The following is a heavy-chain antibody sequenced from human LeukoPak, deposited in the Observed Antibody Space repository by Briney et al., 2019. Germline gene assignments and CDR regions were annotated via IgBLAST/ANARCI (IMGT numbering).Heavy chain of an antibody. V-gene: IGHV1-2*02. CDR2: INPNSGGT. J-gene: IGHJ4*02. Sequence: ASVKISCKASGYTFTGYYMHWVRQAPGQGLEWMRWINPNSGGTNYAQKFQGRVTMTRDTSISTAYMELSRLRSDDTAVYYCARVPYGGNSLVFDYWGQGTLVTVSS. CDR3: ARVPYGGNSLVFDY. CDR1: GYTFTGYY. D-gene: IGHD4-23*01.